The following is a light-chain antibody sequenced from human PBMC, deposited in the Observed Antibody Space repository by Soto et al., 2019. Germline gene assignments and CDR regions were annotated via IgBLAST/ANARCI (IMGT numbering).Light chain of an antibody. CDR3: SSYTSSSTVL. J-gene: IGLJ2*01. Sequence: QSALTQPASVSGSPGQSITISCTGTSSDVGGYNCVSWYQQYPGKAPKLMIYDVSYRPSGVSNRFSASKSGNTASLTISGLQAEDEADYYCSSYTSSSTVLFGGGTKLTVL. CDR2: DVS. V-gene: IGLV2-14*01. CDR1: SSDVGGYNC.